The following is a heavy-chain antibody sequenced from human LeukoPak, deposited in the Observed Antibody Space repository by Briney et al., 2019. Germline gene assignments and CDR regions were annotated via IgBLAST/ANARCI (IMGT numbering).Heavy chain of an antibody. CDR1: GFAFSKTW. J-gene: IGHJ4*02. Sequence: PAGGSLRLSCIGSGFAFSKTWMMWVRQAPGKGLEWVANINQDGGAISYVDSVKGRFTISRDNAKNSLFLQMNSLRAEDTAIYYCARAIAAAGFDYWGQGTLVTVSS. D-gene: IGHD6-13*01. V-gene: IGHV3-7*01. CDR3: ARAIAAAGFDY. CDR2: INQDGGAI.